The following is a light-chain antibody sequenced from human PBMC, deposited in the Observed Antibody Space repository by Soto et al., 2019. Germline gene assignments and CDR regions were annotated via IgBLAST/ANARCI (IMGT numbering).Light chain of an antibody. V-gene: IGLV4-69*01. CDR1: SGHSSYA. CDR3: QTWGPGIQV. J-gene: IGLJ2*01. CDR2: LNSDGSH. Sequence: QPVLTQSPSASASLGASVKLTCTLSSGHSSYAIAWHQQQPEKGPRYLMKLNSDGSHSKGDGIPDRFSGSSSGAERYLTISRLPSEDGGGYYRQTWGPGIQVFRRGTKLTVL.